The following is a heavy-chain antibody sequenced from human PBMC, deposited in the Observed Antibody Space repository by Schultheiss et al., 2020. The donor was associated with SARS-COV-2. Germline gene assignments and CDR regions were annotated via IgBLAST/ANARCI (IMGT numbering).Heavy chain of an antibody. CDR2: IDWDDDK. J-gene: IGHJ5*02. V-gene: IGHV2-70*12. CDR3: AHSIRRQQLDRLAYNWFDP. Sequence: SGPTLVKPTQTLTLTCTFSGFSLSTSGMCVSWIRQPPGKALEWLALIDWDDDKYYSTSLKTRLTISKDTSKNQVVLTMTNMDPVDTATYYCAHSIRRQQLDRLAYNWFDPWGQGTLVTVSS. CDR1: GFSLSTSGMC. D-gene: IGHD6-13*01.